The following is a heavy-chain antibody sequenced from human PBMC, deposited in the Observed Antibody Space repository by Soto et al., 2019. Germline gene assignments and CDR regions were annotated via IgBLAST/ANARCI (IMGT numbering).Heavy chain of an antibody. CDR1: GGSISSYY. D-gene: IGHD3-16*01. J-gene: IGHJ4*02. Sequence: QVQLQESGPGLVKPSETLSLTCTVSGGSISSYYWSWIRQPPGKGLEWIGYIYYSGSTNYNPSLKSRVTISVDTSKNQFSLKLSSVTAADTAVYYCARSIGGILDYWGQGTLVTVSS. CDR3: ARSIGGILDY. CDR2: IYYSGST. V-gene: IGHV4-59*01.